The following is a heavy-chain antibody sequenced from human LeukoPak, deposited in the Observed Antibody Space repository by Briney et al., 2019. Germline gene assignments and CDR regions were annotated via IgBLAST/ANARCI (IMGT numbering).Heavy chain of an antibody. Sequence: SETLSLTCTVSGGSISSGSYYWSWIRQPAGKGLEWIGRIYTSGSTNYNPSLKSRVTIPVDTSKNQFSLKLSSVTAADTAVYYCARGMKATDAFDIWGQGTMVTVSS. V-gene: IGHV4-61*02. CDR2: IYTSGST. J-gene: IGHJ3*02. CDR3: ARGMKATDAFDI. CDR1: GGSISSGSYY. D-gene: IGHD3-10*01.